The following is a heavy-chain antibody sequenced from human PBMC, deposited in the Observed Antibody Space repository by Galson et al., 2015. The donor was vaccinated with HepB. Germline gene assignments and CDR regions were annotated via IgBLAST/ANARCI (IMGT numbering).Heavy chain of an antibody. Sequence: SVKVSCKASGYTFTGYYMHWVRQAPGQGLEWMGWINPNSGGTNYAQKFQGWVTMTRDTSISTAYMELSRLRSDDTAVYYCARGPPIRYFDWSPYRDAFDIWGQGTMVTVSS. CDR2: INPNSGGT. CDR3: ARGPPIRYFDWSPYRDAFDI. CDR1: GYTFTGYY. D-gene: IGHD3-9*01. J-gene: IGHJ3*02. V-gene: IGHV1-2*04.